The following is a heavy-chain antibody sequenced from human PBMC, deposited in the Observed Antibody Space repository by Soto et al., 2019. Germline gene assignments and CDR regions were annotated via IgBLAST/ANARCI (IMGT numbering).Heavy chain of an antibody. D-gene: IGHD2-2*01. V-gene: IGHV1-46*01. CDR3: ARGSPSSTTLGWFDP. Sequence: ASVKVSCKASGYTFISYYIHWVRQAPGQGLEWMGTINPRGGDTRYAQRFQGRVTMTRDTSTTTIYMEVSSLRSDDTAVYYCARGSPSSTTLGWFDPWGQGTLVTVSS. CDR2: INPRGGDT. J-gene: IGHJ5*02. CDR1: GYTFISYY.